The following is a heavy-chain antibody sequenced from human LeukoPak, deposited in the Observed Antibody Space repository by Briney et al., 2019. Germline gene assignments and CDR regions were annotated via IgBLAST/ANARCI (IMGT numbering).Heavy chain of an antibody. CDR2: ISAYNGNT. CDR1: GYTFTSYG. V-gene: IGHV1-18*01. CDR3: ARAGDIVVVPAADRGMSDAFDI. D-gene: IGHD2-2*01. Sequence: ASVKVSCKASGYTFTSYGISWVRQAPGQGLEWMGWISAYNGNTNYAQKLQGRVTMTTDTSTSTAYMELRSLRSDDTAVYYCARAGDIVVVPAADRGMSDAFDIWGQGTMVTVSS. J-gene: IGHJ3*02.